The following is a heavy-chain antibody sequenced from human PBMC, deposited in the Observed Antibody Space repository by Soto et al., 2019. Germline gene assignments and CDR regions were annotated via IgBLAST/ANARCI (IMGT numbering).Heavy chain of an antibody. Sequence: GRSLRLSCGVSGFTFSSYSMNWDRQAPGKGLEWISFIGTSSNYIYYAATVKGRSTISTDNANIALYLQMTSLRAEDTAVCYCARAPSDYALDVWGQGTMVTVSS. CDR2: IGTSSNYI. D-gene: IGHD2-21*02. V-gene: IGHV3-21*01. CDR1: GFTFSSYS. CDR3: ARAPSDYALDV. J-gene: IGHJ3*01.